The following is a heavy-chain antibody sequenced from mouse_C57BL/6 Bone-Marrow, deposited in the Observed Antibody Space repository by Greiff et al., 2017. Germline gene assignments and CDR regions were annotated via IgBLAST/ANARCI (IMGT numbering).Heavy chain of an antibody. J-gene: IGHJ3*01. CDR2: IRLKSDNYAT. D-gene: IGHD1-1*01. CDR1: GFTFSNYW. Sequence: EVKLVESGGGLVQPGGSMKLSCVASGFTFSNYWMNWVRQSPEKWLEWVAQIRLKSDNYATHYAESVKGRFTISRDDSKSSVYLQMNNLRAEDTGIYYCTGGLYYYGSGAYWGQGTLVTVSA. CDR3: TGGLYYYGSGAY. V-gene: IGHV6-3*01.